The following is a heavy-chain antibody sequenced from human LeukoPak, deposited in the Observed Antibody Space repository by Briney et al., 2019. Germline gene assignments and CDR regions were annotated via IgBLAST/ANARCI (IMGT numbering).Heavy chain of an antibody. D-gene: IGHD3-3*01. J-gene: IGHJ6*02. CDR2: INHSGST. CDR1: GGSFSGYY. V-gene: IGHV4-34*01. CDR3: ARGEFATIFGVVIENYYYGMDV. Sequence: SETLSLTCAVYGGSFSGYYWSWIRQPPGKGLEWIWEINHSGSTNYNPSLKSRVTISVDTSKNQFSLKLSSVTAADTAVYYCARGEFATIFGVVIENYYYGMDVWGQGTTVTVSS.